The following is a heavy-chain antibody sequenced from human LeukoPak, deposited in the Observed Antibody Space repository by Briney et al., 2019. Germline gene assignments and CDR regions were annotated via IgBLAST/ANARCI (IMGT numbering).Heavy chain of an antibody. V-gene: IGHV4-59*08. CDR3: ARLSRGAAAGFDY. J-gene: IGHJ4*02. CDR2: IYYSGST. D-gene: IGHD6-13*01. CDR1: GGSISSYY. Sequence: PSGTLSLTCTVSGGSISSYYWSWIRQPPGKGLEGIGYIYYSGSTTYNPSLTSRVTISIDKSKNQFSLKLTSVTAADTAVYYCARLSRGAAAGFDYWGQGTLVTVSS.